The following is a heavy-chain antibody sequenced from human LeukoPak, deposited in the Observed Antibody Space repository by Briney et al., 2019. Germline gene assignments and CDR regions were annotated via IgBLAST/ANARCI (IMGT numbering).Heavy chain of an antibody. CDR1: GFSLRTRGMC. V-gene: IGHV2-70*11. J-gene: IGHJ4*02. CDR3: ARSLPHDYGYYFDY. D-gene: IGHD4-17*01. CDR2: IDWDDDK. Sequence: SGPALVKPTQTLTLTCTFSGFSLRTRGMCVSWIRQPPGKALEWLARIDWDDDKYYSTSLKTRLTISKDTSKNQVVLTMTNMDPVDTATYYCARSLPHDYGYYFDYWGQGTLVTVSS.